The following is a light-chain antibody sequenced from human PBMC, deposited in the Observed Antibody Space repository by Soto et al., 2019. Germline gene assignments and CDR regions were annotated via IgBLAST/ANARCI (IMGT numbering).Light chain of an antibody. CDR2: GAS. CDR3: QQYNNWPQT. CDR1: QSVSSN. V-gene: IGKV3-15*01. J-gene: IGKJ1*01. Sequence: EIVMTQSPATLSVSPGERAALSCTASQSVSSNLTWYQQKPGQAPRLLIYGASTRATGTPARFSGSGSGTEFTLTISSLQSEDFAVYYCQQYNNWPQTFGQGTKVEIK.